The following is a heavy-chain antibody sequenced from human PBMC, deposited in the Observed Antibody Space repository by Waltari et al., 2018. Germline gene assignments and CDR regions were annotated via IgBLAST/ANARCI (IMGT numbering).Heavy chain of an antibody. V-gene: IGHV4-61*02. J-gene: IGHJ4*02. CDR3: ARGVSFYSYGYFDY. CDR1: GGSISSGSYY. CDR2: IYTSGST. Sequence: DPGLVKPSQTLSLTCTVSGGSISSGSYYWSWIRQPAGKGLEWIGRIYTSGSTNYNPSLKSRVTISVDTSKNQFSLKLSSVTAADAAVYYCARGVSFYSYGYFDYWGQGTLVTVSS. D-gene: IGHD5-18*01.